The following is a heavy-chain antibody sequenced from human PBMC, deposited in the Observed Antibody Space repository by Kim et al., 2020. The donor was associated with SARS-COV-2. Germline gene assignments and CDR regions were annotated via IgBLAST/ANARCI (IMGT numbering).Heavy chain of an antibody. D-gene: IGHD3-10*01. J-gene: IGHJ5*02. Sequence: SVKVSCKASGGTFSSYAISWVRQAPGQRLEWMGGIIPIFGTANYAQKFQGRVTITADESTSTAYMELSSLRSEDTAVYYCARMITMVRGVIIVNWFDPWGQGTLVTVSS. CDR3: ARMITMVRGVIIVNWFDP. CDR2: IIPIFGTA. CDR1: GGTFSSYA. V-gene: IGHV1-69*13.